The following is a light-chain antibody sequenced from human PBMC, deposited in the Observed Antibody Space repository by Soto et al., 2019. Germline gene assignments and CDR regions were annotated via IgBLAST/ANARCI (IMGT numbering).Light chain of an antibody. J-gene: IGLJ2*01. Sequence: QSALTQPPSASGSPGQSVTISCTGTSSDVGGYNYVSWYQQHPGKAPKLTIYEVSKRPSGVPDRFSGSKSGNTASLTVSGLQAEDEADYYCSSYTSSSTLVVFGGGTKLTVL. CDR3: SSYTSSSTLVV. CDR1: SSDVGGYNY. CDR2: EVS. V-gene: IGLV2-8*01.